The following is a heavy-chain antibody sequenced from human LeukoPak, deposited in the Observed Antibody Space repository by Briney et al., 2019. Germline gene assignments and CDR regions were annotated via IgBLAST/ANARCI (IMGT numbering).Heavy chain of an antibody. Sequence: ASVKVPCKASGYTFTGNYLHWVRQAPGQGLEWMGWINTNNGGTSYAQTFLGRVTMTRDTSISTAYLELVSLRSDDTAVYYCARGAVGMLGPNNPFDYWGQGTLVTLSS. J-gene: IGHJ4*02. D-gene: IGHD1-26*01. CDR2: INTNNGGT. CDR1: GYTFTGNY. CDR3: ARGAVGMLGPNNPFDY. V-gene: IGHV1-2*02.